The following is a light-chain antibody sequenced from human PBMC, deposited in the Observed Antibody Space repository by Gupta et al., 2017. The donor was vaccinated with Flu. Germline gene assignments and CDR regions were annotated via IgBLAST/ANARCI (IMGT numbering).Light chain of an antibody. CDR2: EVS. Sequence: QSALTQPASVSGSLGQSITISCTGTSSDIGGYNRVSWYQQHPGKAPKLIIYEVSKRPSGLSDRFSGSNAANSASLTISGTHADDEADYYGSSYKRSTTSIIAGGFGGVT. CDR3: SSYKRSTTSIIAGG. CDR1: SSDIGGYNR. J-gene: IGLJ3*02. V-gene: IGLV2-14*01.